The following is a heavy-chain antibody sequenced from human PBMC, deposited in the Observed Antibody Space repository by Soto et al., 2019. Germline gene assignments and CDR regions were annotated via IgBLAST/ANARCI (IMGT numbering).Heavy chain of an antibody. CDR3: ARDQIYDFWIPRYYYYYCMDV. D-gene: IGHD3-3*01. Sequence: TLSLTCTVSGGSISSGDYYWSWILQPPGKGREWIGCIYYSGSTYYNPSLKSRVTISVDTSKNQFSLRLSSVTAADTAVYYCARDQIYDFWIPRYYYYYCMDVWGQGTTVTVSS. J-gene: IGHJ6*02. V-gene: IGHV4-30-4*01. CDR1: GGSISSGDYY. CDR2: IYYSGST.